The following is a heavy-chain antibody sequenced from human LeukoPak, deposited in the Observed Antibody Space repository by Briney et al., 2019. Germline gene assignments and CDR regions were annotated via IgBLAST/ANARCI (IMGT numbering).Heavy chain of an antibody. CDR2: ISHGGIT. D-gene: IGHD6-19*01. CDR3: ARGIAVAVDYYYYYMDV. Sequence: PSETLSLTCVVYGGSFSGYCWSCIRQAPGPGLEGIGEISHGGITKYNPSLTSRVTISVDSSKKQLSLNLTSVTAADTAVYYCARGIAVAVDYYYYYMDVWGKGTTVTVSS. CDR1: GGSFSGYC. V-gene: IGHV4-34*01. J-gene: IGHJ6*03.